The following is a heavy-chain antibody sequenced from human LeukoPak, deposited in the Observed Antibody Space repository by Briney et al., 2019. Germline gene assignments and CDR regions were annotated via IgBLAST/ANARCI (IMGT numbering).Heavy chain of an antibody. CDR1: GFTFSSYW. J-gene: IGHJ5*02. V-gene: IGHV3-7*01. CDR2: IKQDGSEK. Sequence: GGSLRLSCAASGFTFSSYWMSWVRPAPGKGREWVANIKQDGSEKYYVDSVKGRFTISRDNAKNSLYLQMNSLRAEDTAVYYCARGSPYYYDSSPFDPWGQGTLVTVSS. CDR3: ARGSPYYYDSSPFDP. D-gene: IGHD3-22*01.